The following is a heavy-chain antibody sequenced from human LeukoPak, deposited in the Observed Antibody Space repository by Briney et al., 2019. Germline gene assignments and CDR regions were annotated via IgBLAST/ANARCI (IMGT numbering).Heavy chain of an antibody. V-gene: IGHV4-59*01. CDR2: IYYIGST. CDR3: ARDSGKRRFGVDAFDI. CDR1: GGSISNYY. D-gene: IGHD3-10*01. J-gene: IGHJ3*02. Sequence: PSETLSLTCTVSGGSISNYYWSWVRQPPGRGLEWIGYIYYIGSTSYNPSLKSRVTLSVDTSKNQFSLKLSSVTAADTAVYYCARDSGKRRFGVDAFDIWGQGTMVTVSS.